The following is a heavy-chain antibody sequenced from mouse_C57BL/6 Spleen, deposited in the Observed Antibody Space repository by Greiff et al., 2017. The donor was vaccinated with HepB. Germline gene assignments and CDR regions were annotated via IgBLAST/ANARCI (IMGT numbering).Heavy chain of an antibody. CDR2: INPYNGDT. J-gene: IGHJ4*01. Sequence: VHVKQSGPELVKPGASVKISCKASGYSFTGYFMNWVKQSHGKSLEWIGRINPYNGDTFYNQKFKGKATLTVDKSSSTAHMELLSLTSEDFAVYYCARRRNSVYYAMDYWGQGTSVTVSS. V-gene: IGHV1-37*01. CDR3: ARRRNSVYYAMDY. CDR1: GYSFTGYF.